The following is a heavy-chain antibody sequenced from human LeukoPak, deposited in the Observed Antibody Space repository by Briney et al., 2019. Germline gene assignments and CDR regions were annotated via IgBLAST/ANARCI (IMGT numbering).Heavy chain of an antibody. CDR2: ITDNGANT. Sequence: PGGSLRLSCAASGFILNLHAMSWVRQAPGKGLEWVSGITDNGANTYYAESVKGRFTISRDNSANTLYLRMHSLRAEDTAVYYCVRDFYCSGGSCPLFDNWGQGTLVTVSS. CDR3: VRDFYCSGGSCPLFDN. D-gene: IGHD2-15*01. V-gene: IGHV3-23*01. J-gene: IGHJ4*02. CDR1: GFILNLHA.